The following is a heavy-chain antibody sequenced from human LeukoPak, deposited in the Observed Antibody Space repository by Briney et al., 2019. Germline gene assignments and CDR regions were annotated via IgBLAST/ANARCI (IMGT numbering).Heavy chain of an antibody. CDR3: ASTLVGATSFDY. CDR2: INPSGGST. CDR1: GYTFTSYY. Sequence: ASVKVSCKASGYTFTSYYMHWVRQAPGQGLEWMGIINPSGGSTSYAQKFQGRVTMTRDTSTSTVYMELSSLRSEDTAVYYCASTLVGATSFDYWGQGTLVTVSS. D-gene: IGHD1-26*01. V-gene: IGHV1-46*01. J-gene: IGHJ4*02.